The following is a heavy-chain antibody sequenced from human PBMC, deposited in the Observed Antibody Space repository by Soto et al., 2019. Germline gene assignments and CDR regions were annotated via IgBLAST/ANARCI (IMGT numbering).Heavy chain of an antibody. V-gene: IGHV1-2*04. D-gene: IGHD3-22*01. CDR1: GDTITGNY. CDR3: ARGGDSYDSSGPIYYYYGMDV. CDR2: INPNSGGT. Sequence: ASVKVSCKASGDTITGNYMHWVRQAPGQGLEWMGWINPNSGGTNYAQKFQGWVTMTRDTSISTAYMELSRLRSDDTAVYYCARGGDSYDSSGPIYYYYGMDVWGQGTTVTV. J-gene: IGHJ6*02.